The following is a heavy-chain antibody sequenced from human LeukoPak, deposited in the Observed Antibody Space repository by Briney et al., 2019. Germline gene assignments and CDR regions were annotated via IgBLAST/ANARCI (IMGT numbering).Heavy chain of an antibody. V-gene: IGHV3-49*04. D-gene: IGHD4-11*01. CDR2: IRSKAYGGTT. CDR3: TLTRGSNYAWVYYYYMDV. CDR1: GFTFGDYA. J-gene: IGHJ6*03. Sequence: GGSLRLSCTASGFTFGDYAMSWVRQAPGKGLEWVGFIRSKAYGGTTEYAASVKGRFTISRDDSKSIAYLQMNSLKTEDTAVYYCTLTRGSNYAWVYYYYMDVWGKGTTVTVSS.